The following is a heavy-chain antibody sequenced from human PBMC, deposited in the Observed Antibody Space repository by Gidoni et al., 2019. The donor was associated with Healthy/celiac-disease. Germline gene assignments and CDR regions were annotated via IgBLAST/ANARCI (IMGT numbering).Heavy chain of an antibody. CDR1: GGSFSGYY. J-gene: IGHJ3*02. CDR2: INHSGST. V-gene: IGHV4-34*01. CDR3: ARGHGGSWSVRGAFDI. D-gene: IGHD6-13*01. Sequence: QVQLQQWGAGLLKPSETLSLTCAVYGGSFSGYYWSWIRQPPGKGLEWIGEINHSGSTNYNPSLKSRVTISVDTSKNQFSLKLSSVTAADTAVYYCARGHGGSWSVRGAFDIWGQGTMVTVSS.